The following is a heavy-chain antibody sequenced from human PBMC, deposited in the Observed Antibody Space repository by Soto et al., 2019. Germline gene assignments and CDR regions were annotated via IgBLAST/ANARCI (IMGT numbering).Heavy chain of an antibody. D-gene: IGHD6-13*01. Sequence: QVQLVQSGAEVKKPGSSVKVSCKASGGTFSSYAISWVRQAPGPGLEWMGGIIPIFGTANYAQKFQGRVTITEDESTSTADMELSSLRSEDTAVYYCARESNRGGYSSSPFDYWGQGTLVTVSS. CDR1: GGTFSSYA. CDR3: ARESNRGGYSSSPFDY. J-gene: IGHJ4*02. V-gene: IGHV1-69*01. CDR2: IIPIFGTA.